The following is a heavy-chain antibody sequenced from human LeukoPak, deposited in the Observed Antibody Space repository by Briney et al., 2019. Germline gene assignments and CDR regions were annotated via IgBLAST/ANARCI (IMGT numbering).Heavy chain of an antibody. J-gene: IGHJ6*03. CDR1: GYTFTGYY. CDR3: ARDLGRRCSGGRCYYYYNYMDV. Sequence: ASVKVSCKASGYTFTGYYMHWVRQAPGQGLEWMGWINPNSGGTNYAQKFQGRVTMTRGTSISTAYMELSRLRSDDTAVYYCARDLGRRCSGGRCYYYYNYMDVWGKGTTVTISS. CDR2: INPNSGGT. V-gene: IGHV1-2*02. D-gene: IGHD2-15*01.